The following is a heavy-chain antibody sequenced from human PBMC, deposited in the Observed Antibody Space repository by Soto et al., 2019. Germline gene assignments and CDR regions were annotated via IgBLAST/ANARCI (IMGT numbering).Heavy chain of an antibody. D-gene: IGHD2-2*01. V-gene: IGHV4-39*01. CDR3: WHCSSTSFDN. J-gene: IGHJ4*02. Sequence: SETLSLTCTVSGGSISSSSYYWGWIRQPPGKGLEWIGSIYYSGSTYYNPSLKSRVTISVDTSKNQFSLKLSSVTAADTAVYYFWHCSSTSFDNWGQGTLVTVSS. CDR1: GGSISSSSYY. CDR2: IYYSGST.